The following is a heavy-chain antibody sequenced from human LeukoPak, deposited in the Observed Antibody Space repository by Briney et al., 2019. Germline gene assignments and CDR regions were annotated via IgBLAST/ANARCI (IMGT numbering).Heavy chain of an antibody. V-gene: IGHV4-61*05. Sequence: PSETLSLTCTVSGDPISSYSNYKWSWIRQPPGKGLEWIGYIYYHGSTNYNPSLKSRVTISVDTSKSQFSLKLSSVTAADTAVYYCARNVSRGYFDYWGQGTLVTVSS. CDR2: IYYHGST. CDR3: ARNVSRGYFDY. J-gene: IGHJ4*02. CDR1: GDPISSYSNYK. D-gene: IGHD3-10*01.